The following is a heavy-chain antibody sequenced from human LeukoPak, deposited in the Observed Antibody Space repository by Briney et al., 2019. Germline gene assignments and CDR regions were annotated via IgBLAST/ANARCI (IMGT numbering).Heavy chain of an antibody. D-gene: IGHD6-6*01. CDR1: GGSFSGYY. Sequence: SSETLSLTCAVYGGSFSGYYWSWIRQPPGKGLEWIGEINHSGSTNYNPSLKSRVTISVDTSKNQFSLKLSSVTAADTAVYYCARGYKKAARPGFGYWGQGTLVTVSS. J-gene: IGHJ4*02. CDR2: INHSGST. V-gene: IGHV4-34*01. CDR3: ARGYKKAARPGFGY.